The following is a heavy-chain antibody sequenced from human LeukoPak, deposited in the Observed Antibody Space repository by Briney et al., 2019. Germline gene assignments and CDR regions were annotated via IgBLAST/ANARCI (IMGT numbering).Heavy chain of an antibody. CDR2: IIPIFGTA. CDR1: GGTFSSYA. J-gene: IGHJ6*04. CDR3: AREDIVVVPAAIGREYYYYGMDV. D-gene: IGHD2-2*01. V-gene: IGHV1-69*06. Sequence: HVASVKVSSKASGGTFSSYAISWVRQAPGQGLEWMGGIIPIFGTANYAQKFQGRVTITADKSTSTSYMELSSLRSEDTAVYYCAREDIVVVPAAIGREYYYYGMDVWGKGTTVTVSS.